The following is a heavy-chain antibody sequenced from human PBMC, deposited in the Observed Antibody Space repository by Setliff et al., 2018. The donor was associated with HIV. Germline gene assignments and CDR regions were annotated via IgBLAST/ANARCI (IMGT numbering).Heavy chain of an antibody. J-gene: IGHJ5*02. V-gene: IGHV1-69*05. CDR3: ARDWPPYSSPRNWFDP. D-gene: IGHD6-19*01. CDR1: GGTFSSYA. Sequence: GASVKVSCKASGGTFSSYAISWVRQAPGQGLEWMGGIIPIFGTANYAQKFQGRVTITTDESTSTAYMELSSLRSEDTAVYYCARDWPPYSSPRNWFDPWGQGTLVTVSS. CDR2: IIPIFGTA.